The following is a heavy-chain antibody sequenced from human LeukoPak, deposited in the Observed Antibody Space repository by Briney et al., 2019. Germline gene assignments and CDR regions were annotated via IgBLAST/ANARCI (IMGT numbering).Heavy chain of an antibody. J-gene: IGHJ4*02. CDR3: ARGRAAAGKLDY. V-gene: IGHV4-4*07. Sequence: SETLSLTCTVSGGSISSYYWSWIRQPAGKGLEWIGRIYTSGSTNYNPSLKSRVTMSVDTSKNQFSLKLSSLTAADTAVYYCARGRAAAGKLDYWGQGTLVTVSS. CDR2: IYTSGST. CDR1: GGSISSYY. D-gene: IGHD6-13*01.